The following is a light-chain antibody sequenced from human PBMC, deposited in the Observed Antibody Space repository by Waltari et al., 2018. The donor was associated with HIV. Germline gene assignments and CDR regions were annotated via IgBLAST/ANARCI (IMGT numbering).Light chain of an antibody. CDR2: DNN. CDR3: AAWDDSPNGVV. V-gene: IGLV1-51*01. Sequence: QSVLTQPPSVSAAPGQKVTISCSGSSSNIGNNYVSWYQQLPGTAPKLLIYDNNKRPSGVPDRFSGSKSGTSASLAISGLQSEDEADYYCAAWDDSPNGVVFGGGTKVTVL. CDR1: SSNIGNNY. J-gene: IGLJ2*01.